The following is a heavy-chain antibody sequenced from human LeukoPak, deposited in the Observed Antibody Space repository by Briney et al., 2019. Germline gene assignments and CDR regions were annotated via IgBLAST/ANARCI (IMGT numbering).Heavy chain of an antibody. CDR3: AKDSSGHPDY. Sequence: GGSLRLSCAGSGFTFSNYAMTWVRQAPGKGLEWVAVISYDGSNKYYADSVKGRFTISRDNSKNTLYLQMNSLRAEDTAVYYCAKDSSGHPDYWGQGTLVVVSS. CDR2: ISYDGSNK. V-gene: IGHV3-30*18. D-gene: IGHD3-22*01. CDR1: GFTFSNYA. J-gene: IGHJ4*02.